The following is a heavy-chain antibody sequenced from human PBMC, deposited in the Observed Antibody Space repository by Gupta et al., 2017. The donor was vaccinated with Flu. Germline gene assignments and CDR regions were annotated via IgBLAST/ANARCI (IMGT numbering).Heavy chain of an antibody. CDR2: ISFVEENK. CDR3: AKDLGVGATGYFDF. D-gene: IGHD1-26*01. CDR1: GSPSLSYG. J-gene: IGHJ4*02. Sequence: VQLVESGGGMVQPGRSLRLACVASGSPSLSYGMAWVRQAPGKGLEWVAVISFVEENKYYTDSVRGRFTIARDNSKSTLYLQLNSLRVEDTAVDYGAKDLGVGATGYFDFWGQGTLVTVSS. V-gene: IGHV3-30*18.